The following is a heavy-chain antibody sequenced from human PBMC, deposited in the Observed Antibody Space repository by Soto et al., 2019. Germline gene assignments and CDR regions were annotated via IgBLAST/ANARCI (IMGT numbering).Heavy chain of an antibody. J-gene: IGHJ4*02. CDR3: ASSLVYAAAGNQLGY. CDR2: INPSGGST. V-gene: IGHV1-46*01. Sequence: GASVKVSCKASGYTFTSYYMHWVLQAPGQGLEWMGIINPSGGSTSYAQKFQGRVTMTRDTSTSTVYMELSSLRSEDTAVYYCASSLVYAAAGNQLGYWGQGTLVTVSS. D-gene: IGHD6-13*01. CDR1: GYTFTSYY.